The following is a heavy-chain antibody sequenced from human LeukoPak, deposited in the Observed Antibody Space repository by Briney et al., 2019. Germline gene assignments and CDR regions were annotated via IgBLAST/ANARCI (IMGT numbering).Heavy chain of an antibody. D-gene: IGHD5-24*01. CDR3: GADAFNCGADAFDV. CDR2: INADGSGK. J-gene: IGHJ3*01. CDR1: AFTFSNFW. Sequence: QSGRSLRLSCAPSAFTFSNFWMSWVRQAPGGGVGWVAKINADGSGKCYVDSVKGRFTISRDNAKNSLYLEMNSLGGEDTALYYCGADAFNCGADAFDVWGHGTVVTVSS. V-gene: IGHV3-7*01.